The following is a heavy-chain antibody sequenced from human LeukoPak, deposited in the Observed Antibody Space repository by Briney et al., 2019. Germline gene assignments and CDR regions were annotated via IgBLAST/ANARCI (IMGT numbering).Heavy chain of an antibody. V-gene: IGHV3-23*01. CDR3: AKDRLGSSGWYGLLSY. CDR1: GFTFSSYA. Sequence: QPGGSLRLSCAASGFTFSSYAMSWVRQAPGKGLKWVSAISGSGGSTYYADSVKGRFTISRDNSKNTLYLQMNSLRAEDTAVYYCAKDRLGSSGWYGLLSYWGQGTLVTVSS. CDR2: ISGSGGST. D-gene: IGHD6-19*01. J-gene: IGHJ4*02.